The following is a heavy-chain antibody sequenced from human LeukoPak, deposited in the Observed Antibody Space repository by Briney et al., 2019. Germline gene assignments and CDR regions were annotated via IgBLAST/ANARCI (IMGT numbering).Heavy chain of an antibody. D-gene: IGHD3-10*01. CDR1: NDSISNYY. CDR3: ARGPALLWFGELTKYYFDY. CDR2: IYYTGIT. V-gene: IGHV4-59*01. J-gene: IGHJ4*02. Sequence: SETLSLTCSVSNDSISNYYWTWIRQPPGKGLEWIGYIYYTGITNYNPSLKSRVTISVDTSKNQFSLKLSSVTAADTALYYCARGPALLWFGELTKYYFDYWGQGTLVTVSS.